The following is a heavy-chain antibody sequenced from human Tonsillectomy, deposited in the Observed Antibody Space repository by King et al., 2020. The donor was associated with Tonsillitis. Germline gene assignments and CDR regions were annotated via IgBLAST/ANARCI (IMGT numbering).Heavy chain of an antibody. D-gene: IGHD2-2*01. Sequence: QLQESGPGLVKPSETLSLTCTVSGGSISSYYWSWIRQPPGKGLQWIGNVYFSGSTNYNPSLKSRVTISVDSSKNQFSLKLNSVTAADTAVYFCARWVVVPVAMDRYFDLCGRGTLVTVSS. V-gene: IGHV4-59*01. CDR2: VYFSGST. J-gene: IGHJ2*01. CDR3: ARWVVVPVAMDRYFDL. CDR1: GGSISSYY.